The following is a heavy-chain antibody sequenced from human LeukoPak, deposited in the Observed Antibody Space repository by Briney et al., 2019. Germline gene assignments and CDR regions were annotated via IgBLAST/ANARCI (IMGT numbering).Heavy chain of an antibody. Sequence: SETLSLTCAVYGGSFSGYYWSWIRQPPGKGLEWIGEVNHSGSTNYNPSLKSRVTISVDTSKNQFSLKLSSVTAADTAVYYCARRWIQLWLPYFDYWGQGTLVTVSS. V-gene: IGHV4-34*01. CDR1: GGSFSGYY. CDR3: ARRWIQLWLPYFDY. CDR2: VNHSGST. J-gene: IGHJ4*02. D-gene: IGHD5-18*01.